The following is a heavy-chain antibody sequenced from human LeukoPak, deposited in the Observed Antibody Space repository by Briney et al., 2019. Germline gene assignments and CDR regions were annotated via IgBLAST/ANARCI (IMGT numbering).Heavy chain of an antibody. D-gene: IGHD3-10*01. J-gene: IGHJ4*02. CDR3: ARDLLLWFGEPYDY. CDR1: GYTFSSYG. Sequence: GASVKVSCKASGYTFSSYGISWVRQAPGQGLEWMGWISAYNGNTNYAQKLQGRVTMTTDTSTSTAYMELRSLRSDDTAVYYCARDLLLWFGEPYDYWGQGTLVTVSS. CDR2: ISAYNGNT. V-gene: IGHV1-18*01.